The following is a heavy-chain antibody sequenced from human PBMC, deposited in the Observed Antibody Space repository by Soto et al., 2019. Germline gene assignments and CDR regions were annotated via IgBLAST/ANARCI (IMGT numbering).Heavy chain of an antibody. D-gene: IGHD1-26*01. V-gene: IGHV3-48*02. CDR3: ARDLAWAFDS. Sequence: PEVSLRLSCAASGFTFSTFSMNWVRQAPGKGLEWLSYIGGSGGSISYADSVKGRFTISRDNGKNTLYLQMSSLRDEDTAVYYCARDLAWAFDSWGQGALVTVSS. CDR1: GFTFSTFS. CDR2: IGGSGGSI. J-gene: IGHJ4*02.